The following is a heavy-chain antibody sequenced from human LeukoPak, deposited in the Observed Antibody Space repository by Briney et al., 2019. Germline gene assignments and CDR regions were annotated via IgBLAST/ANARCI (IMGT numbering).Heavy chain of an antibody. J-gene: IGHJ4*02. Sequence: GGSLRLSCAASRFTVSSNYMSWVRQAPGKGLEWVSVIYSGGSTYYADSVKGRFTISRDNSKNTLYLQMNSLGAEDTAVYYCARDSEGDLFDYWGQGTLVTVSS. D-gene: IGHD2-21*02. CDR1: RFTVSSNY. V-gene: IGHV3-66*02. CDR3: ARDSEGDLFDY. CDR2: IYSGGST.